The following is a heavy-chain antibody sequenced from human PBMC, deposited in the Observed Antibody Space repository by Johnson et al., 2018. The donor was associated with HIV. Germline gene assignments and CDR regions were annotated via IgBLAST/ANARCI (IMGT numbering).Heavy chain of an antibody. CDR2: ISYDGSNK. CDR3: AKVRSGWSTGAFDI. CDR1: GFNFNNYG. V-gene: IGHV3-30*18. D-gene: IGHD6-19*01. J-gene: IGHJ3*02. Sequence: QVQPVESGGGVVHPGRSLRLSCAASGFNFNNYGMHWVRQAPGKGLEWVAVISYDGSNKYFAHSVTGRFTNSRDKSKNTLYLQMNSLRADDTAVYYCAKVRSGWSTGAFDIWGQGTMVTVSS.